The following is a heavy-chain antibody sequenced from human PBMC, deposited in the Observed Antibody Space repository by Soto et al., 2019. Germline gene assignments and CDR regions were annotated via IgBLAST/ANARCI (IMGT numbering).Heavy chain of an antibody. J-gene: IGHJ5*02. CDR3: ARQDYYDSSGYYPFRFDP. Sequence: SETLSLTCTVSGGSISSSSYYWGWIRQPPGKGLEWIGYIYYSGSTNYNPSLKSRVTISVDTSKNQFSLKLSSVTAADTAVYYCARQDYYDSSGYYPFRFDPWGQGTLVTVSS. V-gene: IGHV4-61*05. CDR1: GGSISSSSYY. D-gene: IGHD3-22*01. CDR2: IYYSGST.